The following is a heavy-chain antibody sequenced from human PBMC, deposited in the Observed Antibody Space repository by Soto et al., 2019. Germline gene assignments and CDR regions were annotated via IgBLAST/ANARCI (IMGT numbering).Heavy chain of an antibody. D-gene: IGHD2-15*01. CDR1: GGSISSYY. V-gene: IGHV4-59*01. Sequence: SETLSLTCTVSGGSISSYYWSWIRQPPGKGLEWIGYIYYSGSTNYNPSLKSRVTISVDTSKNQFSLKLSSVTAADTAVYYCARVGCSGGSCAPHFDYWGQGTLVTVSS. CDR2: IYYSGST. J-gene: IGHJ4*02. CDR3: ARVGCSGGSCAPHFDY.